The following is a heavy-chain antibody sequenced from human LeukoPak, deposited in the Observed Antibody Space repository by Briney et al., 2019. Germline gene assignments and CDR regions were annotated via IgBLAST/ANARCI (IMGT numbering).Heavy chain of an antibody. J-gene: IGHJ4*02. CDR3: AREKGGFYGDWPPGPFDY. CDR2: INHSGST. V-gene: IGHV4-34*01. D-gene: IGHD4-17*01. CDR1: GGSFSGYY. Sequence: SETLSLTCAVYGGSFSGYYWSWIRQPPGKGLEWIGEINHSGSTNYNPSLKSRVTMSVDTSKNQFSLKLSSVTAADTAVYYCAREKGGFYGDWPPGPFDYWGQGTLVTVSS.